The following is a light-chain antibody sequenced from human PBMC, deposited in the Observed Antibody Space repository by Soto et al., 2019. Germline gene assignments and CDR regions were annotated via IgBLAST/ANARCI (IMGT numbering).Light chain of an antibody. Sequence: QSVLTQPASVSGSPGQSITISCTGTSSDVGSYNLVSWYQQHPGKAPKPMIYEGSKRPSGVSNRFSGSKSGNTASLTISGLQAEDEADYYCCSYAGSSTPVVXGGGTKLTVL. CDR1: SSDVGSYNL. V-gene: IGLV2-23*01. CDR3: CSYAGSSTPVV. J-gene: IGLJ2*01. CDR2: EGS.